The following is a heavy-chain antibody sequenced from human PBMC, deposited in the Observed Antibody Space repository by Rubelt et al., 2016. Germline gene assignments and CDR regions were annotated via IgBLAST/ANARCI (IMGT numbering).Heavy chain of an antibody. CDR1: GFTFGNHW. J-gene: IGHJ2*01. V-gene: IGHV3-23*04. D-gene: IGHD6-25*01. CDR2: ISGDGGNT. Sequence: EVQLVESGGGLVQTGGSLRLSCAAYGFTFGNHWMSWIRQAPGKGLGWVSAISGDGGNTHYVDSVKGRFTISRDNSKKSLSVQMNSLRGSASAPTLFPLVSCENSPSDTSSVXVXXLAXXFD. CDR3: PLVSCENSPSDTSSVXVXXLAXXFD.